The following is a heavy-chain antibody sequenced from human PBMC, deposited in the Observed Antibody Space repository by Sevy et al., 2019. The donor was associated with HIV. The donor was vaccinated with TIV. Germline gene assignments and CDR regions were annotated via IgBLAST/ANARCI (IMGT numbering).Heavy chain of an antibody. V-gene: IGHV4-31*03. Sequence: SETLSLTCTVSGGSISSGGYYWSWIRQHPGKGLEWIGYIYHSGSTYYNPSLKSRVTISVDTSKNQFSLKLSCVTAADTAVYYCARTGRGRDGDDFDNWGQGTLVTVSS. J-gene: IGHJ4*02. CDR1: GGSISSGGYY. CDR3: ARTGRGRDGDDFDN. CDR2: IYHSGST. D-gene: IGHD4-17*01.